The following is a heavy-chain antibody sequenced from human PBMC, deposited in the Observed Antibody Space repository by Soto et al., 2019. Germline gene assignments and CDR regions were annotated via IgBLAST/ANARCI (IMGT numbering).Heavy chain of an antibody. J-gene: IGHJ4*02. V-gene: IGHV1-2*04. CDR1: GYTFTGYY. CDR3: ATEDYYDSSGYLDY. CDR2: INPNSGGT. D-gene: IGHD3-22*01. Sequence: ASVKVSCKASGYTFTGYYMHWVRQAPGQGLEWMGWINPNSGGTNYAQKFQGWVTMTRDTSISTAYMELSRLSSDDTAVFYWATEDYYDSSGYLDYWGQGTLVTVPQ.